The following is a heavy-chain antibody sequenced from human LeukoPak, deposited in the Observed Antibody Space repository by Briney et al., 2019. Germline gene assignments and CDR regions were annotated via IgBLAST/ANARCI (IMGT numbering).Heavy chain of an antibody. J-gene: IGHJ3*02. CDR1: GYTFTSYD. D-gene: IGHD2-21*02. CDR2: MNPNRGNT. V-gene: IGHV1-8*03. Sequence: ASVKVSCKASGYTFTSYDINWVRQATGQGLEWMGWMNPNRGNTGYAQKFQGRVTITRNTSISTAYMELSSLRSEDTAVYYCARGDLRAYCGGDCLDAFDIWGQGTMVTVSS. CDR3: ARGDLRAYCGGDCLDAFDI.